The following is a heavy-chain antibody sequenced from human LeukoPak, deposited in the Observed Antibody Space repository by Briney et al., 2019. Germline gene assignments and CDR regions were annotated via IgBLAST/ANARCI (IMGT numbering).Heavy chain of an antibody. Sequence: GVSLRLSCAASGFTFDDYAMHWVRQAPGKGLEWVSGISWNSGSIGYADSVKGRFTISRDNAKNSLYLQMNSLRAEDTALYYCATRQLDYWGQGTLVTVSS. CDR1: GFTFDDYA. CDR3: ATRQLDY. J-gene: IGHJ4*02. CDR2: ISWNSGSI. V-gene: IGHV3-9*01.